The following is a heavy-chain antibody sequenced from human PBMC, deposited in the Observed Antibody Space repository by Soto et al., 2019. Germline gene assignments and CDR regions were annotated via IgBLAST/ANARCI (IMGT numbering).Heavy chain of an antibody. Sequence: SETLSLTCAVYGGSISSNKWLSWVRQPPGKGLEWIGEIYHSGSTNYNPSLKSRVTISLDKSKNQFSLKLTSVTAADSAVYYCARDDHIVVVPTSLGAMDVWGQGTTVTVSS. CDR3: ARDDHIVVVPTSLGAMDV. D-gene: IGHD2-2*01. CDR1: GGSISSNKW. V-gene: IGHV4-4*02. J-gene: IGHJ6*02. CDR2: IYHSGST.